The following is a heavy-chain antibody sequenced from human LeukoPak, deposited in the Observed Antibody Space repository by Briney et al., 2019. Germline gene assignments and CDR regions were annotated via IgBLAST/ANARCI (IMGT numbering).Heavy chain of an antibody. CDR3: ARDWNPPSDSHAFDI. J-gene: IGHJ3*02. CDR2: IIPIFGTA. V-gene: IGHV1-69*13. D-gene: IGHD1-1*01. CDR1: GYTFTSYY. Sequence: GASVKVSCKASGYTFTSYYMHWVRQAPGQGLEWMGGIIPIFGTANYAQKFPGRVTITADESTSTAYMELSSLRSEDTAVYYCARDWNPPSDSHAFDIWGQGTMVTVSS.